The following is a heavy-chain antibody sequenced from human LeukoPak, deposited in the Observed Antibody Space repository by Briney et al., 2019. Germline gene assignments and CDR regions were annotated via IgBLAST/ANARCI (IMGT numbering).Heavy chain of an antibody. D-gene: IGHD3-22*01. V-gene: IGHV3-7*01. CDR3: ARVVVLMYYYDSSGSQDY. CDR1: GFTFSSYW. CDR2: IKQDGSEK. J-gene: IGHJ4*02. Sequence: PGGSLRLSCAASGFTFSSYWMSWVRQAPGKGLEWVANIKQDGSEKYYVDSVKGRFTISRDNAKNSLYLQMNSLRAEDTAMYYCARVVVLMYYYDSSGSQDYWGQGTLVTVSS.